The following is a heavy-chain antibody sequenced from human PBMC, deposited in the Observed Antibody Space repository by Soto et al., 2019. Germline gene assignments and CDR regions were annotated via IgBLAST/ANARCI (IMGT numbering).Heavy chain of an antibody. D-gene: IGHD3-9*01. V-gene: IGHV1-58*02. CDR3: AADVNYDILTGYYALGFQH. CDR2: IVVGSGNT. CDR1: GFTFTSSA. Sequence: SVKVSCKASGFTFTSSAMQWVRQARGQRLEWIGWIVVGSGNTNYAQKFQERVTITRDMSTSTAYMELSSLRSEDTAVYYCAADVNYDILTGYYALGFQHWGQGTLVTVSS. J-gene: IGHJ1*01.